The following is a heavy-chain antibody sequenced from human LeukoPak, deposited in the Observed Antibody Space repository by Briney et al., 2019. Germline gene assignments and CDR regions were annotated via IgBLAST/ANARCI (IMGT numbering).Heavy chain of an antibody. CDR1: GDTFSSYA. V-gene: IGHV1-69*04. Sequence: SVKVSCKASGDTFSSYAISWVRQAPGQGLEWMGRIIPILGIANYEQKFQGRVTITADKSTSTAYMELSSLRSEDTAVYYCERGAPPYYYDSSGYYYPYWGQGTLVTVSS. CDR3: ERGAPPYYYDSSGYYYPY. D-gene: IGHD3-22*01. J-gene: IGHJ4*02. CDR2: IIPILGIA.